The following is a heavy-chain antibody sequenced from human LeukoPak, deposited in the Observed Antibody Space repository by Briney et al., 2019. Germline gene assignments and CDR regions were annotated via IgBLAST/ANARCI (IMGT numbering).Heavy chain of an antibody. D-gene: IGHD1-26*01. CDR3: VRGSGAYYDY. Sequence: GGSLRLSCAASGFTFSSYGIHWVRQAPGKGLEWVALIWYDGSNRYYADSVKGRFTISRGNSKNMLYLQMNSLRAEDTAVYHCVRGSGAYYDYWGQGTLVTVTS. CDR2: IWYDGSNR. V-gene: IGHV3-33*01. CDR1: GFTFSSYG. J-gene: IGHJ4*02.